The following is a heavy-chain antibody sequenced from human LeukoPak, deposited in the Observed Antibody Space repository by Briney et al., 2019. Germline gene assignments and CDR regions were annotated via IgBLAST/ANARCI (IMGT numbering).Heavy chain of an antibody. J-gene: IGHJ6*02. CDR3: ARQKTAPPIFEYYGMDI. CDR2: IYYRGST. D-gene: IGHD3-9*01. CDR1: GGSISYYY. V-gene: IGHV4-59*08. Sequence: TSETLSLTCIVSGGSISYYYWSWIRQPPGKGLEWIGYIYYRGSTTYNPSLKSRVTISVDTSKNQFSLNLSFVTAADTAVYYCARQKTAPPIFEYYGMDIWGQGTTVTVSS.